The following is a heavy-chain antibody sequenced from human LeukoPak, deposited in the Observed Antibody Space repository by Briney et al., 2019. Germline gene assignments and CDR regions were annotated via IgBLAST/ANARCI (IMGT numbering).Heavy chain of an antibody. D-gene: IGHD3-10*01. CDR3: ATDVPTLWFGETGY. J-gene: IGHJ4*02. CDR2: FDPEDGET. V-gene: IGHV1-24*01. CDR1: GYTLTELS. Sequence: GASVKVSCKVSGYTLTELSMRWVRQAPGKGLEWMGGFDPEDGETIYAQKFQGRVTMTEDTSTDTAYMELSSLRSEDTAVYYCATDVPTLWFGETGYWGQGTLVTVSS.